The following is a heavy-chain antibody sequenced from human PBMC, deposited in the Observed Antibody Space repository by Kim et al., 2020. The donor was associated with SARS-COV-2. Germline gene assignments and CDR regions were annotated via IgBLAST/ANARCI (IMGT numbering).Heavy chain of an antibody. J-gene: IGHJ4*02. V-gene: IGHV1-2*02. Sequence: TNYAQKFQGRVTMTRDTSISTAYMELSRLRSDDTAVYYCAREVRGGLFDYWGQGTLVTVSS. CDR2: T. CDR3: AREVRGGLFDY. D-gene: IGHD6-25*01.